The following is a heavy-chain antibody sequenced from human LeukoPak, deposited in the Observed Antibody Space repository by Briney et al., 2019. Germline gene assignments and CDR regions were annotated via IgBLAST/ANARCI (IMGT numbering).Heavy chain of an antibody. CDR3: AREYSSSWYWFDP. D-gene: IGHD6-13*01. CDR2: IYYSRST. V-gene: IGHV4-59*01. CDR1: GGSISSYY. J-gene: IGHJ5*02. Sequence: PSETLSLTCTVSGGSISSYYWSWIRQPPGKGLEWIGYIYYSRSTNYNPSLKSRVTISVDTSKNQFSLKLSSVTAADTAVYYCAREYSSSWYWFDPWGQGTLVTVSS.